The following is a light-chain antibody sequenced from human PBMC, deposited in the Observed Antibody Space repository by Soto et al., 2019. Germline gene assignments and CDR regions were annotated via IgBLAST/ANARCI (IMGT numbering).Light chain of an antibody. CDR3: QQYNIWPPYT. CDR1: QSVSSY. J-gene: IGKJ2*01. Sequence: EIVLTQSPATLSLSPGERATLSCRASQSVSSYLAWYQQKPGQAPRLLIYDASNRATGIPARFSGSGSGTEFTLTISGLQSEDFALYYCQQYNIWPPYTFGQGTKVDIK. V-gene: IGKV3-11*01. CDR2: DAS.